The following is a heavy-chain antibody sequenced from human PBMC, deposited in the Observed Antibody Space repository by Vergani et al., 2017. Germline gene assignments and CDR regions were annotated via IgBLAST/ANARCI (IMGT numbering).Heavy chain of an antibody. CDR3: ARDSRYCSSTSCYVGRDWFDP. CDR1: GYTFTDYY. J-gene: IGHJ5*02. D-gene: IGHD2-2*01. CDR2: INPSGGST. V-gene: IGHV1-46*01. Sequence: QVQLVQSGAEVKKPGASVKVSCKASGYTFTDYYMHWVRQAPGQGLEWMGIINPSGGSTSYAQKFQGRVTMTRDTSTSTVYMELSSLRSEDTAVYYCARDSRYCSSTSCYVGRDWFDPWGQGTLVTVSS.